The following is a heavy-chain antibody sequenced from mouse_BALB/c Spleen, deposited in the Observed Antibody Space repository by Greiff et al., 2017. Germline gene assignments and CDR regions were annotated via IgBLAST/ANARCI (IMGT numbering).Heavy chain of an antibody. CDR2: ILPGSGST. CDR1: GYTFSSYW. Sequence: QVQLQQPGAELMKPGASVKISCKATGYTFSSYWIEWVKQRPGHGLEWIGEILPGSGSTNYNEKFKGKATFTADTSSNTAYMQLSSLTSEDSAVYYCARSHGNYFYAMDYWGQGTSVTVSS. J-gene: IGHJ4*01. D-gene: IGHD2-1*01. V-gene: IGHV1-9*01. CDR3: ARSHGNYFYAMDY.